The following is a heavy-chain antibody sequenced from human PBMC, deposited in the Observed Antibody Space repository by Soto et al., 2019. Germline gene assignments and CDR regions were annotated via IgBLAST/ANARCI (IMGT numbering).Heavy chain of an antibody. J-gene: IGHJ6*02. Sequence: GSLRLSCAASGFTFSNAWMSWVRQAPGKGLEWVGRIKSKTDGGTTDYAAPVKGRFTISRDDSKNTLYLQMNSLKTEDTAVYYCTTSGGKSDYHCYGLDVLGQGTSVPVSS. CDR3: TTSGGKSDYHCYGLDV. CDR2: IKSKTDGGTT. CDR1: GFTFSNAW. D-gene: IGHD2-15*01. V-gene: IGHV3-15*01.